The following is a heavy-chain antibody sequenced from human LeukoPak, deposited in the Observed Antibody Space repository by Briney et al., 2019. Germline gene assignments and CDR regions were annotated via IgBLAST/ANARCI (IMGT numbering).Heavy chain of an antibody. CDR2: IIPIFGIA. D-gene: IGHD2-21*02. J-gene: IGHJ1*01. V-gene: IGHV1-69*04. CDR3: ASPHPGVAYCGGDCYLDFQH. CDR1: GGTFSSYA. Sequence: SVKVSCKASGGTFSSYAISWVRQAPGQGLEWMGRIIPIFGIANCAQKFQGRVTITADKSTSTAYMELSSLRSEDTAVYYCASPHPGVAYCGGDCYLDFQHWGQGTLVTVSS.